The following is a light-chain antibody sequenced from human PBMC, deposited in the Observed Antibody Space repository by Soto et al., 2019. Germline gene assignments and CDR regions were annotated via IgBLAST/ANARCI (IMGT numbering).Light chain of an antibody. Sequence: EIVLTLSPGTLSLSPGERATLSCRASQSVSSSYLAWYQQKPGQAPRLLIYGASSRATGIPDRFSGSGSGTDFTLSISRLEPDDFAVYCCQQYGSSLRFGGGTKV. CDR1: QSVSSSY. V-gene: IGKV3-20*01. CDR2: GAS. CDR3: QQYGSSLR. J-gene: IGKJ4*01.